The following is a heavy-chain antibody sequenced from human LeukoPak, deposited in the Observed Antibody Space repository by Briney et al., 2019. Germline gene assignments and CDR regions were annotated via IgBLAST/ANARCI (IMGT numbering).Heavy chain of an antibody. Sequence: SETLSLTCAVYGGSFSGYYWSWIRQPPGKGLEWIGEINHSGSTNYNPSLKSRVTISVDTSKDQFSLKLSSVTAADTAVYYCARRSITMISQDAFDIWGQGTMVTVSS. V-gene: IGHV4-34*01. CDR1: GGSFSGYY. D-gene: IGHD3-22*01. J-gene: IGHJ3*02. CDR2: INHSGST. CDR3: ARRSITMISQDAFDI.